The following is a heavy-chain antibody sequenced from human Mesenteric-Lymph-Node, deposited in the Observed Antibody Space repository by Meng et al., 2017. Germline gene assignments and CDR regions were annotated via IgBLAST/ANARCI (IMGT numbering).Heavy chain of an antibody. CDR2: ISSSSSYI. D-gene: IGHD3-9*01. J-gene: IGHJ4*02. CDR1: GFTFSSYS. V-gene: IGHV3-21*01. CDR3: ARTTQTDVRSFDWSIDY. Sequence: GESLKISCAASGFTFSSYSMNWVRQAPGKGLEWVSSISSSSSYIYYADSVKGRFTISRDNAKNSLYLQMNSLRAEDTAVYYCARTTQTDVRSFDWSIDYWGQGTLVTVSS.